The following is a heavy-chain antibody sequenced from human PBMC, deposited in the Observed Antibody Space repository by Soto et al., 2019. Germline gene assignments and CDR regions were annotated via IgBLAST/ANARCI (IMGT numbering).Heavy chain of an antibody. CDR2: TYYRSKWYS. V-gene: IGHV6-1*01. Sequence: PSQTLSLTCAISGDSLSSNSAAWNWIRASPSRGVEWLGRTYYRSKWYSGYALSVKSRITINPDTSKNQFSLQLKSVTPEDTAVYYCARIVGGTVDYWGQGTLVTVSS. CDR1: GDSLSSNSAA. CDR3: ARIVGGTVDY. J-gene: IGHJ4*02. D-gene: IGHD1-26*01.